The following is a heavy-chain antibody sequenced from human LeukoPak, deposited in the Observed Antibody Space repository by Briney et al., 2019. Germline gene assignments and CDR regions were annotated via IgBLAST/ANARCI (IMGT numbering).Heavy chain of an antibody. CDR3: ARGLAAAGYVDY. J-gene: IGHJ4*02. CDR2: IYYSGST. D-gene: IGHD6-13*01. Sequence: SETLSLTCTVSGGSISSYYWSWIRQPPGKGLEWIGYIYYSGSTNYNPSLKSRVTISVDTSKNQFSLKLSSVTAADTAVYYCARGLAAAGYVDYWGQGTLVTVSS. CDR1: GGSISSYY. V-gene: IGHV4-59*01.